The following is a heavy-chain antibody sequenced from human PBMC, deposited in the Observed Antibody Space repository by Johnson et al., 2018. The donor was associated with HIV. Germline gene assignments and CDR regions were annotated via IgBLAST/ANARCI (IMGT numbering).Heavy chain of an antibody. CDR2: ISSSGSTI. CDR3: AKVVTSSSSWQDDAFDI. D-gene: IGHD6-13*01. J-gene: IGHJ3*02. Sequence: QVQLVESGGGLVKPGGSLRLSCAASGFTFSDYYMSWIRQAPGKGLEWVSYISSSGSTIYYADSVKGRFTISRDNAKNSLYLQMNSLRAEDTAVYYCAKVVTSSSSWQDDAFDIWGQGTVVTVSS. V-gene: IGHV3-11*04. CDR1: GFTFSDYY.